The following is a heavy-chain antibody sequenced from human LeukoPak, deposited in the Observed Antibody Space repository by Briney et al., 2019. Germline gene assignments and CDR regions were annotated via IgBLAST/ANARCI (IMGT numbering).Heavy chain of an antibody. V-gene: IGHV3-7*01. CDR3: ARYGDCWYFQH. D-gene: IGHD2-21*02. CDR1: GFTFSSHW. J-gene: IGHJ1*01. Sequence: GSLRLSCAASGFTFSSHWMSWVRQAPGKGLEWVANIKQDGSEKYSVDSVKGRFTISRDNAKNSLYPQMNSLRAEDTAVYYCARYGDCWYFQHWGQGTLVTVSS. CDR2: IKQDGSEK.